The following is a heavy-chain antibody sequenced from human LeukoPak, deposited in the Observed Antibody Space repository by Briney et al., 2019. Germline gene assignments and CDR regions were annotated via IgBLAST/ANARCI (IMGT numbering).Heavy chain of an antibody. CDR2: ISRSGGSI. Sequence: GESLRLSCAVSGFTFSSYGMSWVRQPPGKGLEWVSTISRSGGSIYYADSVKGRFTISRDNSKNTLHLQMNSLRAEDTAVYYCAKGIVSGSYFPSDYWGQGTLVTVSS. CDR1: GFTFSSYG. D-gene: IGHD1-26*01. J-gene: IGHJ4*02. V-gene: IGHV3-23*01. CDR3: AKGIVSGSYFPSDY.